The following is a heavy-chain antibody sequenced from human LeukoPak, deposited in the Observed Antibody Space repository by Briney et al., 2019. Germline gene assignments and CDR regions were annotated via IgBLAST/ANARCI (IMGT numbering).Heavy chain of an antibody. V-gene: IGHV3-21*06. D-gene: IGHD2-21*02. J-gene: IGHJ5*02. CDR2: ISSTSTYI. CDR3: ATLRPTGCDFTYSWFDT. Sequence: GGSLRLSCAASGFAFRRYSMNWVGQAPGKGLERVSCISSTSTYINYTDSVKGRFTISRDNAKNSLYLQMNSLRAEDTAVYYCATLRPTGCDFTYSWFDTWGQGTLVTVSS. CDR1: GFAFRRYS.